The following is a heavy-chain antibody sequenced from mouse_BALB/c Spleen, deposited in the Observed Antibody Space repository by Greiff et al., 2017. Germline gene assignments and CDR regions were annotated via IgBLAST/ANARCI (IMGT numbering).Heavy chain of an antibody. CDR3: ARLLWFFYYFDY. V-gene: IGHV5-6-3*01. Sequence: EVQLVESGGGLVQPGGSLKLSCAASGFTFSSYGMSWVRQTPDKRLELVATINSNGGSTYYPDSVKGRFTISRDNAKNTLYLQMSSLKSEDTAMYYCARLLWFFYYFDYWGQGTTLTVSS. CDR1: GFTFSSYG. D-gene: IGHD2-2*01. CDR2: INSNGGST. J-gene: IGHJ2*01.